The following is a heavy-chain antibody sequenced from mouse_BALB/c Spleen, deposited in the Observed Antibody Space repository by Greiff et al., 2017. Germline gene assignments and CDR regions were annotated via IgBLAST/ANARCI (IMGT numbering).Heavy chain of an antibody. CDR3: ARGGYRYEWYFDV. Sequence: VQLKESGPGLVKPSQSLSLTCTVTGYSITSDYAWNWIRQFPGNKLEWMGYISYSGSTSYNPSLKSRISITRDTSKNQFFLQLNSVTTEDTATYYCARGGYRYEWYFDVWGAGTTVTVSS. J-gene: IGHJ1*01. V-gene: IGHV3-2*02. CDR2: ISYSGST. D-gene: IGHD2-14*01. CDR1: GYSITSDYA.